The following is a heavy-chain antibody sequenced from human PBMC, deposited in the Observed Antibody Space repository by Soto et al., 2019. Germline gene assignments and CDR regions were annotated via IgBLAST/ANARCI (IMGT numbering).Heavy chain of an antibody. CDR1: GGSISSYY. J-gene: IGHJ4*02. CDR3: ARTGLGYCSSTSCYTGGYYFDY. V-gene: IGHV4-59*01. D-gene: IGHD2-2*02. CDR2: IYYSGST. Sequence: QVQLQESGPGLVKPSETLSLTCTVSGGSISSYYWSWIRQPPGKGLEWIGYIYYSGSTNYNPSLKSRVTISVDTSKNQCSLKLSSVTAADTAVYYCARTGLGYCSSTSCYTGGYYFDYWGQGTLVTVSS.